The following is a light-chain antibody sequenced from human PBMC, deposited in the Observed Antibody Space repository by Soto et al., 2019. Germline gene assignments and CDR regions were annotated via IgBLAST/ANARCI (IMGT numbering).Light chain of an antibody. CDR3: AAWDDSLSGYV. V-gene: IGLV1-47*01. CDR1: SPNIGSNY. CDR2: RNN. J-gene: IGLJ1*01. Sequence: QSVLTQPPSAFGTPGQGVTISCSGSSPNIGSNYVYWYQQLPGTAPNLLIYRNNQRPSGVPARFSGSKSGTSASLAISGLRSEDEADYYCAAWDDSLSGYVFGTGTKVTVL.